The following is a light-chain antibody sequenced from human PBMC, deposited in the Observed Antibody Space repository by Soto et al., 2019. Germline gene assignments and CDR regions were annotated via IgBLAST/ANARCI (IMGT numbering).Light chain of an antibody. V-gene: IGLV2-14*01. CDR3: SSYTSSSTFNFV. CDR2: EVS. CDR1: SSDVGGYNY. J-gene: IGLJ1*01. Sequence: QSALTQPASVSGSPGQSITVSCTGTSSDVGGYNYVSWYQQYPGKALRVMIYEVSNRPSGVSNRFSGSKSGNTASLTISGLQAEDEADYYCSSYTSSSTFNFVFGTGTKVTVL.